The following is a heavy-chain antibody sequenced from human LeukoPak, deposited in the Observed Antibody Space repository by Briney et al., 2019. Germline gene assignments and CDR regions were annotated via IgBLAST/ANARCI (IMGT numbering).Heavy chain of an antibody. D-gene: IGHD3-22*01. CDR2: IYYSGST. CDR3: ARDGPSSHYYDSSGYYCGFDY. J-gene: IGHJ4*02. CDR1: GGSISSSSYY. V-gene: IGHV4-39*07. Sequence: SETLSLTCTVSGGSISSSSYYWGWIRQPPGKGLEWIGSIYYSGSTYYNPSLKSRVTISVDTSKNQFSLKLSSVTVADTAVYYCARDGPSSHYYDSSGYYCGFDYWGQGTLVTVSS.